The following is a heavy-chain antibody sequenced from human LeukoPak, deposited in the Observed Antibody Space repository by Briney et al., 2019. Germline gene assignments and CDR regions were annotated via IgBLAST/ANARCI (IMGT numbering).Heavy chain of an antibody. J-gene: IGHJ6*03. CDR3: ARGQRAHVEWSNYMDV. V-gene: IGHV3-48*03. CDR2: ISSSGSTI. Sequence: PGGSLRLSCAASGFTFSSYEMNWVRQAPGKGLEWVSYISSSGSTIYYADSVEGRFTISRDNAKNSLYLQMNSLRAEDTAVYYCARGQRAHVEWSNYMDVWGKGTTVTVSS. CDR1: GFTFSSYE. D-gene: IGHD1-26*01.